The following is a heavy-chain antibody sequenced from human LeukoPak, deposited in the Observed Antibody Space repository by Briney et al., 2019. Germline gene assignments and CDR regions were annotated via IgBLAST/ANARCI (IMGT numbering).Heavy chain of an antibody. CDR3: ARASAGWFDP. V-gene: IGHV4-59*01. CDR2: TYYSGST. D-gene: IGHD6-13*01. J-gene: IGHJ5*02. Sequence: PSETLSLTCTVSGGSISSYYWSWIRQPPGKGLEWIGYTYYSGSTNYNPSLKSRVTISVDTSKNQFSLKLSSVTAADTAVYYCARASAGWFDPWGQGTLVTVSS. CDR1: GGSISSYY.